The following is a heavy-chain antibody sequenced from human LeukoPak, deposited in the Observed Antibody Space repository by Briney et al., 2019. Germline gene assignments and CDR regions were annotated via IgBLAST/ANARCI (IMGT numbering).Heavy chain of an antibody. CDR2: IYYSGST. CDR1: GGSISSSSYY. J-gene: IGHJ5*02. D-gene: IGHD3-10*01. Sequence: PSETLSLTCTVSGGSISSSSYYWGWIRQPPGKGLEWIGNIYYSGSTYYNPSLKSRVTISVDTSKNQFSLKLSSVTAADTAVYYCAREIWFGGGSWFDPWGQGTLVTVSS. V-gene: IGHV4-39*07. CDR3: AREIWFGGGSWFDP.